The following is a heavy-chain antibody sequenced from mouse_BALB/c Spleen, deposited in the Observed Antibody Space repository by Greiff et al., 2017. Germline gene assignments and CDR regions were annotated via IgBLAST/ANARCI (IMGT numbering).Heavy chain of an antibody. CDR1: GFSLTSYG. Sequence: VQLVESGPGLVQPSQSLSITCTVSGFSLTSYGVHWVRQSPGKGLEWLGVIWSGGSTDYNAAFISRLSISKDNSKSQVFFKMNSLQANDTAIYFCARNFGYGYAMDYWGQGTSVTVSS. J-gene: IGHJ4*01. D-gene: IGHD1-1*01. CDR3: ARNFGYGYAMDY. CDR2: IWSGGST. V-gene: IGHV2-2*02.